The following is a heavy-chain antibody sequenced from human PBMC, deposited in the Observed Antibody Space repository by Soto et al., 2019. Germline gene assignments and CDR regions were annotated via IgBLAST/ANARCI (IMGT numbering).Heavy chain of an antibody. CDR1: GGSISSGGYY. CDR2: VFSSGTT. D-gene: IGHD3-22*01. CDR3: ARVGDSGYYWYFDY. J-gene: IGHJ4*02. Sequence: SETLSLTCTVSGGSISSGGYYWTWIRQAAGKRLECIGRVFSSGTTNYNPSLKSRVTMSVDTSKNQLSLKLTSVTAADTAVYYCARVGDSGYYWYFDYWGQGALVTVS. V-gene: IGHV4-61*02.